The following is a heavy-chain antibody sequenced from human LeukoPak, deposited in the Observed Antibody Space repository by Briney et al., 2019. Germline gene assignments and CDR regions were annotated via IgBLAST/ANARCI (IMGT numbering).Heavy chain of an antibody. Sequence: SETLSLTCTVSGGSISSYYWSWIRQPPGKGLEWIGYIYYTGSTNYNPSLKSRVTMSVDTSKNQFSLKLSSVTAADTAVYYCARLIWFGSASDIWGQGTMVTVSS. CDR1: GGSISSYY. D-gene: IGHD3-10*01. V-gene: IGHV4-59*08. CDR3: ARLIWFGSASDI. J-gene: IGHJ3*02. CDR2: IYYTGST.